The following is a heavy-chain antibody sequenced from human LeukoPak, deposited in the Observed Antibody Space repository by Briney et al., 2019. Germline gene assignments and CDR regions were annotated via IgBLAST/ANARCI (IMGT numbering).Heavy chain of an antibody. V-gene: IGHV1-69*13. CDR1: GGTFSSYA. CDR2: IIPIFGTA. D-gene: IGHD3-9*01. J-gene: IGHJ6*03. CDR3: ARAGLLRYFDSPEFSTYYYYMDV. Sequence: ASVKVSCKASGGTFSSYAISWVRQAPGQGLEWMGGIIPIFGTANYAQKFQGRVTITADESTSTAYMELSSLRSEDTAVYYCARAGLLRYFDSPEFSTYYYYMDVWGKGATVTVSS.